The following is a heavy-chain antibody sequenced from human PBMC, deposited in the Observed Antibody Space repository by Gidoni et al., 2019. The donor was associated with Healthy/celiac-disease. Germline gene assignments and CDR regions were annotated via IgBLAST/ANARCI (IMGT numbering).Heavy chain of an antibody. CDR1: GFTFSSYA. J-gene: IGHJ6*03. Sequence: EVQLVESGGGLVQPGGSLRLSCAASGFTFSSYAMHWVRQAPGKGLEYVSAISSNGGSTYYANSVKGRFTISRDNSKNTLYLQMGSLRAEDMAVYYCARAYSGSYYYYMDVWGKGTTVTVSS. V-gene: IGHV3-64*01. CDR3: ARAYSGSYYYYMDV. CDR2: ISSNGGST. D-gene: IGHD1-26*01.